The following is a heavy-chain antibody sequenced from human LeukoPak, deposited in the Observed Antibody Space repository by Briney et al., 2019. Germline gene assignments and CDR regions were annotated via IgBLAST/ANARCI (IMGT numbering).Heavy chain of an antibody. CDR3: ARGVVADAFDI. CDR2: IYYSGST. Sequence: SETLSLTCTVSGGSISNYYWSWIRQPPGKGLEWIGYIYYSGSTNYNPSLKSRVTISVDTSKNQFSLKLSSVTAADTAVYYCARGVVADAFDIWGQGTMVTVSS. V-gene: IGHV4-59*01. J-gene: IGHJ3*02. D-gene: IGHD3-22*01. CDR1: GGSISNYY.